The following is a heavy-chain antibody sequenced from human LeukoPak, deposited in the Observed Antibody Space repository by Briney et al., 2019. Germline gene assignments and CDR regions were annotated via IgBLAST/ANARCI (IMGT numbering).Heavy chain of an antibody. D-gene: IGHD5-24*01. CDR1: GYTFTGYY. J-gene: IGHJ4*02. CDR2: INPNSGGT. V-gene: IGHV1-2*02. CDR3: ARRSRDGYNLYSEAY. Sequence: GASVKVSCKASGYTFTGYYMHWVRQAPGQGLEWMRWINPNSGGTNYAQKFQGRVTMTRDTSISTAYMELSRLRSDDTAVYYCARRSRDGYNLYSEAYWGQGTLVTVSS.